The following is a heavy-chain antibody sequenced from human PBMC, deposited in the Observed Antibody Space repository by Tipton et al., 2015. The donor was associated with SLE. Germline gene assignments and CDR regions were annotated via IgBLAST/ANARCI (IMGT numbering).Heavy chain of an antibody. CDR1: GFTFSSYA. D-gene: IGHD1-26*01. V-gene: IGHV3-30*04. J-gene: IGHJ3*02. CDR2: ISYDGSNK. CDR3: AGELLSAFGI. Sequence: SLRLSCAASGFTFSSYAMHWVRQAPGKGLEWVAVISYDGSNKYYADSVKGRFTISRDNSKNTLYLQMNSLRAEDTAVYYCAGELLSAFGIWGLGTMAPVSP.